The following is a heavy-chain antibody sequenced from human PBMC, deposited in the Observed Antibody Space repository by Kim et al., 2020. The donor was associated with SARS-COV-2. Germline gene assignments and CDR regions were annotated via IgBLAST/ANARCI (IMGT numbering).Heavy chain of an antibody. D-gene: IGHD3-22*01. V-gene: IGHV1-46*01. J-gene: IGHJ4*02. CDR3: ARGLSGYYAHGNVY. Sequence: AQKLQGRVTMTRDTSTSTVYMELSSLRSEDTAVYYCARGLSGYYAHGNVYWGQGTLVTVSS.